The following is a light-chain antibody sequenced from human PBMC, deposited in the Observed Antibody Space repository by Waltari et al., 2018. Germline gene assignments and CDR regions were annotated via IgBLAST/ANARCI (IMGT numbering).Light chain of an antibody. CDR3: QQGTTWL. V-gene: IGKV3-11*01. CDR1: QSIGTY. J-gene: IGKJ3*01. Sequence: EIILTQSPFTLSLSTGHRATLSCRATQSIGTYLAWYQQKTGQAPRLLIYDASNRATGILARFSGSGSGTDFTLTISSLEPEDFAVYHCQQGTTWLFGPGTKVEIK. CDR2: DAS.